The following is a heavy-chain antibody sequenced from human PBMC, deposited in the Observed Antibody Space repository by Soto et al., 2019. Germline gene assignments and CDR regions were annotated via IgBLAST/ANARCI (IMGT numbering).Heavy chain of an antibody. CDR2: VHSAGSST. CDR1: GFTFRYYW. CDR3: ARGDRGAFDL. J-gene: IGHJ3*01. V-gene: IGHV3-74*01. Sequence: EVQLVESEGGLVQPGGSLRLSCAAAGFTFRYYWMHWVRQAPGQGLVGVSRVHSAGSSTTYAHYVKGRFTVSRDNAKDTLDLKMNSLSAEGTAVYYRARGDRGAFDLWGQGTMVTGSS. D-gene: IGHD2-21*02.